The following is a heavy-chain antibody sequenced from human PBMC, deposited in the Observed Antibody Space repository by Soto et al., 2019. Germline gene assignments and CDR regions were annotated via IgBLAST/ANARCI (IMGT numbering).Heavy chain of an antibody. D-gene: IGHD1-7*01. CDR3: ARRTGTTSKNWFDP. CDR1: GGSISSYY. V-gene: IGHV4-59*01. J-gene: IGHJ5*02. CDR2: IYYSGST. Sequence: SETLSLTCTVSGGSISSYYWSWIRQPPGKGLEWIGYIYYSGSTNYNPSLKSRVTISVDTSKNQFSLKLSSVTAADTAVYYCARRTGTTSKNWFDPWGQGTLVTVSS.